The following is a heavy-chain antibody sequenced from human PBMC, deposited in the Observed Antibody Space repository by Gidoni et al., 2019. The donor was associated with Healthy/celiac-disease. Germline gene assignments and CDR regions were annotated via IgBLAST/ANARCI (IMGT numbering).Heavy chain of an antibody. CDR3: AKHGEYSRTNWFDP. Sequence: EVQLLEPGGCLVQPGGSLRLSCAASGFTFSSYAMSWVRQAPGKGLEWVSAIRGSGGSTYYADSVKGRFTISRDNSKNTLYLQMNSLRAEDTAVYYCAKHGEYSRTNWFDPWGQGTLVTVSS. D-gene: IGHD6-6*01. V-gene: IGHV3-23*01. J-gene: IGHJ5*02. CDR1: GFTFSSYA. CDR2: IRGSGGST.